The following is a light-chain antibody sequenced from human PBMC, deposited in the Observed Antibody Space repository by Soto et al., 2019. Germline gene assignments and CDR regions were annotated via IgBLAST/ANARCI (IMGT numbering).Light chain of an antibody. Sequence: DIQMTQSPPSLSASVGDRVTIICRASEGINIYLAWFQQKPGKAPKSLIYDASTLESGVPSRFSGSGSETEFTLTISRLQPDDFATYFCHSRAFGQGTRLEI. CDR3: HSRA. CDR2: DAS. V-gene: IGKV1-16*01. J-gene: IGKJ5*01. CDR1: EGINIY.